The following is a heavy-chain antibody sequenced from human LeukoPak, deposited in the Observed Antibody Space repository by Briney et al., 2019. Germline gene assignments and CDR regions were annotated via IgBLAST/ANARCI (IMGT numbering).Heavy chain of an antibody. J-gene: IGHJ4*02. V-gene: IGHV3-33*01. Sequence: GGSLRLSCAASGFTFSTYGMNWVRQAPGKGLEWVVVIWHDGSEKYYADSVKDRFTISRDNSKNTLYLQMNSLRAEDTAVYFCARSNNAFDYWGQGSLVTVSS. CDR2: IWHDGSEK. CDR3: ARSNNAFDY. CDR1: GFTFSTYG. D-gene: IGHD1/OR15-1a*01.